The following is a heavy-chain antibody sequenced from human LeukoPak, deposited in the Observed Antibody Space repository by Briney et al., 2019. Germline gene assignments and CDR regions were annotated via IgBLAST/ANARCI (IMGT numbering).Heavy chain of an antibody. J-gene: IGHJ4*02. CDR1: GYTFSHYS. V-gene: IGHV1-18*01. CDR2: IIPHNGDT. CDR3: ARSLGSCIPTGGRILDF. Sequence: ASVTVSCKTSGYTFSHYSITWVRPAPGPRLEWMGWIIPHNGDTKFAQKLQGRLTMTADTSTNTAFMELRSLASDDTALYYCARSLGSCIPTGGRILDFWGQGTLLIVSS. D-gene: IGHD6-13*01.